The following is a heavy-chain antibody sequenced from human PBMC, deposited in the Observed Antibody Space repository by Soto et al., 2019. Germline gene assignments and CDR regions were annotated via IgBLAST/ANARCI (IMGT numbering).Heavy chain of an antibody. CDR2: ISTYKGNT. CDR1: GYTFTSYG. V-gene: IGHV1-18*01. Sequence: SVKVSCKTAGYTFTSYGSSWGRQTPGQGLEWMGWISTYKGNTNYAQKFQGRVTMTTDTSTSTAYMELRSLRSDDTAVYYCARTGWRYDILTGYNYWGQGTLVTV. CDR3: ARTGWRYDILTGYNY. D-gene: IGHD3-9*01. J-gene: IGHJ4*02.